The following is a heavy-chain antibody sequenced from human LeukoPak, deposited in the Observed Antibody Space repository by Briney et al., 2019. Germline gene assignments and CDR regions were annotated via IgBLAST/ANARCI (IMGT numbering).Heavy chain of an antibody. V-gene: IGHV1-69*06. Sequence: GASVKVSCKAPGYTFTGYYMHWVRQAPGQGLEWMGGIIPIFGTANYAQKFQGRVTITADKSTSTAYMELSSLRSEDTAVYYCARVWRLAFDYWGQGTLVTVSS. CDR2: IIPIFGTA. CDR3: ARVWRLAFDY. J-gene: IGHJ4*02. D-gene: IGHD6-19*01. CDR1: GYTFTGYY.